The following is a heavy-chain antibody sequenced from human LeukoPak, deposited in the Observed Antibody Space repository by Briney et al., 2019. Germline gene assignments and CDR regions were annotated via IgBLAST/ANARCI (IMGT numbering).Heavy chain of an antibody. CDR1: GDSVSSNSAA. CDR3: ARGDSSGWPYFDY. D-gene: IGHD6-19*01. Sequence: SQTLSLTCAISGDSVSSNSAARNWIRQSPSRGLEWLGRTYYRSKWYNDYAVSVKSRITITPDTSKNQFSLPLNSVRPQDTAVYYCARGDSSGWPYFDYWGQGTLVTASS. J-gene: IGHJ4*02. V-gene: IGHV6-1*01. CDR2: TYYRSKWYN.